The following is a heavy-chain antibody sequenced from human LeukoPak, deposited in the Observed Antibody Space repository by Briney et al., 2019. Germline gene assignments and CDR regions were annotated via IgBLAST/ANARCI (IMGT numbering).Heavy chain of an antibody. CDR1: GFTFSSYA. D-gene: IGHD6-19*01. Sequence: GGSLRLSCAASGFTFSSYAMHWVRQAPGKGLEWVAVISYDGSNKYYADSVKGRFTISRDNSKNTLYVQMNNLRAEDTAVYFCAKDLAVAGHLAYGSDIWGQGTMVTVSS. V-gene: IGHV3-30-3*01. CDR3: AKDLAVAGHLAYGSDI. J-gene: IGHJ3*02. CDR2: ISYDGSNK.